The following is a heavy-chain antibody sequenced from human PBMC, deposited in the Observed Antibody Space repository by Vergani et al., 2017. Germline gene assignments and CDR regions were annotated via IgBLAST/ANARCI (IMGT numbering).Heavy chain of an antibody. V-gene: IGHV3-66*02. D-gene: IGHD4-17*01. CDR1: SFSVSSHY. J-gene: IGHJ3*02. CDR2: INIGGRT. Sequence: LVESGGGLVQPGGSLRLSCAASSFSVSSHYMTWVRQAPGKGLEWVSTINIGGRTSYADSVKGRLTLTRDDSKNTLHLQMNSLRPEDTAVYYCSRGMTTEATDLEGFDIWGQGTMVSGSS. CDR3: SRGMTTEATDLEGFDI.